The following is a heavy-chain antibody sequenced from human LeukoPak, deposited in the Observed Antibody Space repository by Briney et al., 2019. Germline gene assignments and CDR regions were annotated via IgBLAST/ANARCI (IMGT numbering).Heavy chain of an antibody. CDR2: ISPTGSTT. V-gene: IGHV3-74*01. Sequence: GGSLRLSCTASGFSFSGHWMHWARQLPGKGLVWFSRISPTGSTTSYADSVKGRFTVSRDNAKNTLYLQVNNLRAEDTAVYYCARGPNSNWSGLDFWGQGTLLTVSS. D-gene: IGHD6-6*01. CDR3: ARGPNSNWSGLDF. J-gene: IGHJ4*02. CDR1: GFSFSGHW.